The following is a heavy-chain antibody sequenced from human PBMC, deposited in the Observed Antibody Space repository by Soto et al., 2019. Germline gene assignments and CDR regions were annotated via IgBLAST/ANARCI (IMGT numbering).Heavy chain of an antibody. Sequence: SLRLSCAASGFTFSSYAMHWVRQAPGKGLEWVAVISYDGSNKYYADSVKGRFTISRDNSKNTLYLQMNSLRAEDTAVYYCARDPYGDYQDFDYWGQGTLVTVS. J-gene: IGHJ4*02. D-gene: IGHD4-17*01. CDR3: ARDPYGDYQDFDY. V-gene: IGHV3-30-3*01. CDR2: ISYDGSNK. CDR1: GFTFSSYA.